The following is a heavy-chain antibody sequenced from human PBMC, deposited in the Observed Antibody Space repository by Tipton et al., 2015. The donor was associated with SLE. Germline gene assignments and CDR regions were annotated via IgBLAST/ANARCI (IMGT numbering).Heavy chain of an antibody. Sequence: TLSLTCAVYGGSFSGYYWSWIRQPPGKGLEWIGEINHRGSTNYNPSLKSRVTISVDTSKNQFSLKLSSVTAADTAVYYCAGVSRDAVEIGGQGTMVTVAA. D-gene: IGHD5/OR15-5a*01. CDR1: GGSFSGYY. J-gene: IGHJ3*02. CDR3: AGVSRDAVEI. V-gene: IGHV4-34*01. CDR2: INHRGST.